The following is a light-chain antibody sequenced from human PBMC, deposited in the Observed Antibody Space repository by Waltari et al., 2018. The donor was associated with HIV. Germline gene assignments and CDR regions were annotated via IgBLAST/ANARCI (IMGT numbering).Light chain of an antibody. Sequence: EIVLTQSPGTLSLSPGERATLSCRASQSVSSSYLACYQQKPGQAPRLLIYGASSRATGIPDRFSGSGSGTDFTLTISRLEPEDFAVYYCQQYGSSPPSGTFGQGTKVEIK. CDR1: QSVSSSY. CDR2: GAS. J-gene: IGKJ1*01. V-gene: IGKV3-20*01. CDR3: QQYGSSPPSGT.